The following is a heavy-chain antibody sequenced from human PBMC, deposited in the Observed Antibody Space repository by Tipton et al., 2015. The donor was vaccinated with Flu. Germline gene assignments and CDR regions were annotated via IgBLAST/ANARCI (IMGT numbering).Heavy chain of an antibody. Sequence: TLSLTCTVSGDSVGSHFWNWIRQPPGKELEWIGYTHNSGITTYNPSLKSRVTVSLDTSKNQVSLKMTSVTAADTAVYYCARGATRRPFSGYDYTGYWGQGTLVTVSS. CDR3: ARGATRRPFSGYDYTGY. J-gene: IGHJ4*02. V-gene: IGHV4-59*02. CDR2: THNSGIT. CDR1: GDSVGSHF. D-gene: IGHD5-12*01.